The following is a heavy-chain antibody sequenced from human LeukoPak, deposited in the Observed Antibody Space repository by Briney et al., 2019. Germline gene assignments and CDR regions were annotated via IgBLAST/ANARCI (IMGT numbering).Heavy chain of an antibody. Sequence: KPGGSLRLSCAASGFTFDDYTMRWVRQTPGRGLEWVSLISWDGATAYYRDSVKGRFTVSRDNSKHSLFLQMNNLTTEDTGIYYCSKDRRRGPSSGVWFDRRRQAALVTVSS. V-gene: IGHV3-43*01. CDR2: ISWDGATA. CDR3: SKDRRRGPSSGVWFDR. D-gene: IGHD3-16*01. CDR1: GFTFDDYT. J-gene: IGHJ5*02.